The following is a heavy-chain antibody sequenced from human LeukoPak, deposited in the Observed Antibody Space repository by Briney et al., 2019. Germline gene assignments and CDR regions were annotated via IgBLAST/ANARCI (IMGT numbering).Heavy chain of an antibody. CDR2: ISYDGSNK. J-gene: IGHJ3*02. CDR3: ARAWIQLWFSAFDI. D-gene: IGHD5-18*01. Sequence: SGGSLRLSCAASGFTFSSYAMHWVRQAPGKGLEWVAVISYDGSNKYYADSVKGRFTISRDNSKNTLYLQMNSLRAEDTAVYYCARAWIQLWFSAFDIWGQGTMVTVSS. V-gene: IGHV3-30*04. CDR1: GFTFSSYA.